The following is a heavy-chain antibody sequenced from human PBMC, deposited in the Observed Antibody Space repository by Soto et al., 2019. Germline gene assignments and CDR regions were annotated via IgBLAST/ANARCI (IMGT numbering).Heavy chain of an antibody. D-gene: IGHD5-18*01. CDR1: GGTFSSYA. CDR3: ARPLYSYGGFDI. Sequence: QVQLVQSGAEVKKPGSSVKVSCKASGGTFSSYAISWVRQAPGQGLEWMGGIIPIFGTANYAQKFQGRVTLTADESTSTAYMELSSLRSEDTALYYCARPLYSYGGFDIWGQGTMVTVSS. V-gene: IGHV1-69*01. CDR2: IIPIFGTA. J-gene: IGHJ3*02.